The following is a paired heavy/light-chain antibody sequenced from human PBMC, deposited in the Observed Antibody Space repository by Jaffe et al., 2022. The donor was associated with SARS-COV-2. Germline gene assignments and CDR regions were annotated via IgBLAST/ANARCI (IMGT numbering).Light chain of an antibody. CDR3: SSYTSITTLYV. Sequence: QSALTQPASVSGSPGQSITISCTGTSSDVGGYVYVSWYQQHPGNAPKLMIYDVINRPSGISSRFSGSKSGNTAYLTISGLQAEDEADYYCSSYTSITTLYVFGTGTKVTVL. CDR1: SSDVGGYVY. V-gene: IGLV2-14*01. J-gene: IGLJ1*01. CDR2: DVI.
Heavy chain of an antibody. D-gene: IGHD2-8*02. V-gene: IGHV5-51*01. Sequence: EVQLVQSGAEVKKPGESLKISCKESGYSFTSSWIGWVRQMPGKGLEWMGIIFPGDSETRYSPSFQDQVTMSVDLSTATAYLQWSSLRASDSGIYYCARQLCSGAGCGKRAEYGMGVWGQGTTVTVS. J-gene: IGHJ6*02. CDR2: IFPGDSET. CDR1: GYSFTSSW. CDR3: ARQLCSGAGCGKRAEYGMGV.